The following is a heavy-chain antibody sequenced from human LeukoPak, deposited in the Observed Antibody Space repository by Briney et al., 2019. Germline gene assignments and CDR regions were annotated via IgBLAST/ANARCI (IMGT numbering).Heavy chain of an antibody. CDR2: IYHSGST. Sequence: SETLSLTCTVSGGSISSGGYYWSWIRQPPGKGLEWIGYIYHSGSTYYNPSLKSRVTISVDRSKNQFSLKLSSVTAADTAVYYCARVGIFGGGFDYWGQGTLVTVSS. CDR3: ARVGIFGGGFDY. D-gene: IGHD3-3*01. V-gene: IGHV4-30-2*01. J-gene: IGHJ4*02. CDR1: GGSISSGGYY.